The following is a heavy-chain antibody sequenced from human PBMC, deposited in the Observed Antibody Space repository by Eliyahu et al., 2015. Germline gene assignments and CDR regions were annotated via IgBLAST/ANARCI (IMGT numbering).Heavy chain of an antibody. V-gene: IGHV1-3*01. J-gene: IGHJ4*02. CDR3: ARGVWVASGIQYYFDF. Sequence: QVQLVQSGADVKKPGASVKVSCKASXFTFPTFAIHWVRQAPGQRLEWMGWINAGNGNTKYSQKFQGRVTITRDTSASTAYMQLSSLRSEDTAVYYCARGVWVASGIQYYFDFWGQGTLVTVSS. D-gene: IGHD1-1*01. CDR2: INAGNGNT. CDR1: XFTFPTFA.